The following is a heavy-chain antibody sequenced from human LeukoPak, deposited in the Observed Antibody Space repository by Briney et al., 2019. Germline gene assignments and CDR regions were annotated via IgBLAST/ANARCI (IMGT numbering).Heavy chain of an antibody. V-gene: IGHV3-21*01. CDR2: ISSSSSYI. CDR1: GFTFRSYN. Sequence: GGSLRLSCAASGFTFRSYNMTWVRQAPGKRPEWVSSISSSSSYIYYADSVKGRFTISRDNAKNSLYLQMNSLRAEDTALYYCARGASRADYWGQGTLVTVSS. J-gene: IGHJ4*02. CDR3: ARGASRADY.